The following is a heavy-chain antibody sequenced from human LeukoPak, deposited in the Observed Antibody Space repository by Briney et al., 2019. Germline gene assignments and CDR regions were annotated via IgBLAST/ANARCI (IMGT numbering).Heavy chain of an antibody. CDR3: ARDRVGSGWPRPYYFEV. V-gene: IGHV1-2*02. CDR2: INPNTGAT. CDR1: GYTLTGYY. D-gene: IGHD6-19*01. J-gene: IGHJ4*02. Sequence: GASVNVSCKASGYTLTGYYFHWVRQAPGQGLECMGWINPNTGATHSAQKFHGRITMTRDTSISTAYVDLSRLRSDETAVYYCARDRVGSGWPRPYYFEVWGQGTLVTVSS.